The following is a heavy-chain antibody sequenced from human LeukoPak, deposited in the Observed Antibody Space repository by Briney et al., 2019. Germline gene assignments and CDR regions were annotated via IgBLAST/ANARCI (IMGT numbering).Heavy chain of an antibody. J-gene: IGHJ1*01. Sequence: GGSLRLSCSASGFTFSSYAMHWVRQAPGKGLEYASAISGNGGSTYYADSVKGRFTISRDNSKNTLYLQMSSLRAEDTAVYYCTRVWGTGWYYFRHWGQGTLVTVSS. CDR1: GFTFSSYA. V-gene: IGHV3-64D*06. CDR3: TRVWGTGWYYFRH. D-gene: IGHD6-19*01. CDR2: ISGNGGST.